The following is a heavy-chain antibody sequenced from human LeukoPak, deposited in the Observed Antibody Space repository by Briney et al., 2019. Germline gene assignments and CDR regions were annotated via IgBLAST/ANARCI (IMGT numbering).Heavy chain of an antibody. Sequence: SETLSLTCAVSGGSFSGYYWSWIRQPPEKGLEWIGEINHSGSTNYNPSLKSRVTISVDTSKNQFSLKLSSVTAADTAVYYCARVRGRWLQSWGFDYWGQGTLVTVSS. V-gene: IGHV4-34*01. J-gene: IGHJ4*02. D-gene: IGHD5-24*01. CDR1: GGSFSGYY. CDR2: INHSGST. CDR3: ARVRGRWLQSWGFDY.